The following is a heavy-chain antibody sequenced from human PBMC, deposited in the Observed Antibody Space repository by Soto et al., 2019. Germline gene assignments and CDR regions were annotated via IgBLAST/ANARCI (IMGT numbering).Heavy chain of an antibody. V-gene: IGHV4-34*01. CDR3: ARGPRRAIAARHGFYFDY. CDR2: INHSGST. CDR1: GGSFSGFY. D-gene: IGHD6-6*01. J-gene: IGHJ4*02. Sequence: NPSETLSLTCAVYGGSFSGFYWSWIRQPPGKGLEWIGEINHSGSTNYNPSLKSRVTISVDTSKNQFSLKLSSVTAADTAVYYCARGPRRAIAARHGFYFDYWGQGTLVTVSS.